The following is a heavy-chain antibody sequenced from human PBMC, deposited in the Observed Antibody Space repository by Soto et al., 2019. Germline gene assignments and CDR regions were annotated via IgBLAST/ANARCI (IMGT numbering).Heavy chain of an antibody. V-gene: IGHV3-11*06. CDR3: ARDTMFGGYYCYYYYGMDV. CDR1: GFTFSDYY. D-gene: IGHD3-16*01. J-gene: IGHJ6*02. Sequence: QVPLVESGGGLVKPGGSLRLSCAASGFTFSDYYMSWIRQAPGKGLEWVSYISSSSIYTNYADSVKGRFTISRDNAKNSLYLQMNSLRAEVTAVYYCARDTMFGGYYCYYYYGMDVWGQGATVTVSS. CDR2: ISSSSIYT.